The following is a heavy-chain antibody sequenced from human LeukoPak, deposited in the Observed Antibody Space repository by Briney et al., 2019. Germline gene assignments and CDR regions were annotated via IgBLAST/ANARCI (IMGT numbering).Heavy chain of an antibody. D-gene: IGHD3-3*01. V-gene: IGHV3-9*01. CDR1: GFTFDDYA. Sequence: GRSLRLSCAASGFTFDDYAMHWVRQAPRKGLEWVSGISWNSGSIGYADSVKGRFTISRDNAKNSLYLQMNSLRAEDTALYYCAKDISDFWSGTAFDYWGQGTLVTVSS. J-gene: IGHJ4*02. CDR3: AKDISDFWSGTAFDY. CDR2: ISWNSGSI.